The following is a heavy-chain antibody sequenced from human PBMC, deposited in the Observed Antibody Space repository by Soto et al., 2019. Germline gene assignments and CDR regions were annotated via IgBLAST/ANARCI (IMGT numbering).Heavy chain of an antibody. Sequence: QVQLQESGPGLVKPSQTLSLTCTVSGGSISSGDYYWSWIRQHPGKGLEWIGYIYYSGSTYYNPSLKSRVTISVDTSKNQFSLKLSSVTAADTAVYYCARWWSGSPQGFHPWGQGTLVTVSS. CDR2: IYYSGST. CDR1: GGSISSGDYY. J-gene: IGHJ5*02. D-gene: IGHD3-3*01. V-gene: IGHV4-31*03. CDR3: ARWWSGSPQGFHP.